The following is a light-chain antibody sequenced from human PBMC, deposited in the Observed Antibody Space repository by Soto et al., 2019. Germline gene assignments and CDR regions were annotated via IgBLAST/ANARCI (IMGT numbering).Light chain of an antibody. CDR2: GAS. Sequence: IVLTQSPGTLSLSPGERATLACRASQGVSTNYVAWYQQKPGQAPRLLIYGASNRAAGIPDRFSGSGSGTDFTLTISRLEHEDFAVFYCHQYGHSPYTFGQGTKLEIK. V-gene: IGKV3-20*01. CDR3: HQYGHSPYT. CDR1: QGVSTNY. J-gene: IGKJ2*01.